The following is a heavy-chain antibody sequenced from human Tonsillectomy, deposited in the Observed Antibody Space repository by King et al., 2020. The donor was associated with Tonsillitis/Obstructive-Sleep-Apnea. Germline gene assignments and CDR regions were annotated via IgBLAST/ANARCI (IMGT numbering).Heavy chain of an antibody. V-gene: IGHV4-34*01. CDR1: GGSFSGYY. D-gene: IGHD3-22*01. Sequence: HVQLQQWGAGLLKPSETLSLTCAVYGGSFSGYYWSWIRQPPGKGLEWIGEINHSGSTNYNPSLKSRVTISVDTSKNQFSLKLSSVTAADTAVYYCARTPLKYYDSSGYFSDAFDIWGKGTMVTVSS. CDR3: ARTPLKYYDSSGYFSDAFDI. J-gene: IGHJ3*02. CDR2: INHSGST.